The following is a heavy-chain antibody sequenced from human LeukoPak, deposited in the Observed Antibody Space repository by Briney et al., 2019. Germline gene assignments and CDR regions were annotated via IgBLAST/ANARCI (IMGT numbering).Heavy chain of an antibody. CDR1: GFTFSSFA. CDR3: AKLGNFASGSYSD. CDR2: ISDSGGYT. D-gene: IGHD3-10*01. Sequence: GGSLRLSCAASGFTFSSFAMSLVRQAPGKGLEWVSGISDSGGYTYYADSVKGRFTISRDNSKNTLYLHMNSLRAEDTAVYYCAKLGNFASGSYSDWGQGTLVTVSS. V-gene: IGHV3-23*01. J-gene: IGHJ4*02.